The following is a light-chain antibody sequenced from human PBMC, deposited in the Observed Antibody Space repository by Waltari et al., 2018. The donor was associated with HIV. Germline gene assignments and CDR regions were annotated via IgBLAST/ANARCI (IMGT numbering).Light chain of an antibody. CDR3: AAWDNSLSAPV. J-gene: IGLJ3*02. CDR2: RNN. V-gene: IGLV1-47*01. Sequence: QSVLTQPPSASGTPGQRVTISCSGSGSHIGRNYVYWYQQLPGTAPKLLIYRNNQRPSGVPDRFSGSKSGTSASLAISGLRSEDEADYYCAAWDNSLSAPVFGGGTKLTVL. CDR1: GSHIGRNY.